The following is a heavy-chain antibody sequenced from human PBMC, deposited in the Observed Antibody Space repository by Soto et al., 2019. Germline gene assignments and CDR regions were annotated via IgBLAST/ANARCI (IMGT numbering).Heavy chain of an antibody. D-gene: IGHD6-13*01. CDR3: ASGRLGIAAAGDDAFDI. V-gene: IGHV1-46*01. CDR1: GYTFTSYY. Sequence: ASVKVSCKASGYTFTSYYMHWVRQAPGQGLEWMGIINPSGGSTSYAQKFQGRVTMTRDTSTSTVYMELSSLRSEDTAVYYCASGRLGIAAAGDDAFDIWRQGTMVTVSS. CDR2: INPSGGST. J-gene: IGHJ3*02.